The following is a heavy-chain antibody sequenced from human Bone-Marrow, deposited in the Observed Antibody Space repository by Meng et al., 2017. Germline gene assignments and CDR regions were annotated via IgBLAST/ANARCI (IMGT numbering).Heavy chain of an antibody. J-gene: IGHJ4*02. CDR2: INPNSGGT. CDR3: ATRHKWELVSFDY. Sequence: QVQLVQYGAEVKKPGSSVKVSCKASGGTFSTYAISWVRQAPGQGLEWMGRINPNSGGTNYAQKFQGRVTMTRDTSISTAYMELSRLRSDDTAVYYCATRHKWELVSFDYWGQGTLVTVSS. D-gene: IGHD1-26*01. CDR1: GGTFSTYA. V-gene: IGHV1-2*06.